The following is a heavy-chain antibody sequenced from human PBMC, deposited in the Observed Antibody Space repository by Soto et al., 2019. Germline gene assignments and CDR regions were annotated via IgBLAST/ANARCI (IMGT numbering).Heavy chain of an antibody. CDR3: VRDGSKSLRDWFDP. J-gene: IGHJ5*02. V-gene: IGHV4-4*07. Sequence: PSETLSLTCNVSGGSISKFYWAWIRKTAGNGLEWMGRVYATGTTDYNPSLRSRVAMSVDISKKTFSLRLRSVTGADSGVYYCVRDGSKSLRDWFDPWGQGILGTVSS. CDR2: VYATGTT. CDR1: GGSISKFY.